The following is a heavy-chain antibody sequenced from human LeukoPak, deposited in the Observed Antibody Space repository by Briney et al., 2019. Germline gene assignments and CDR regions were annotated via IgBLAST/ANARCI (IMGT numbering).Heavy chain of an antibody. J-gene: IGHJ4*02. Sequence: SETLSLTCTVSGGSINSYFWSWIRQPPGKGLEWNGYIYSSDNTNYNPSLKSRVTISVETYKNQFSLKLTSVTAADTAVYYCARGVNYDSGSYYDYWGQGTLVTVSS. CDR1: GGSINSYF. CDR2: IYSSDNT. V-gene: IGHV4-59*01. D-gene: IGHD3-10*01. CDR3: ARGVNYDSGSYYDY.